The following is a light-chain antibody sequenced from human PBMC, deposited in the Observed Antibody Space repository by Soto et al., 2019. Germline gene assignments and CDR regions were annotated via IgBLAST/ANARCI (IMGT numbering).Light chain of an antibody. Sequence: EAVMTQSPATLSVSPGERPTLSCRASQSVSSNLAWYQHKPGQAPRLLIYDASTRATGIPARFSGSGSGTEFTLTISSLQSEDFAVYYCQQYNTWPLTFGPRTKVDIK. CDR3: QQYNTWPLT. J-gene: IGKJ3*01. V-gene: IGKV3-15*01. CDR1: QSVSSN. CDR2: DAS.